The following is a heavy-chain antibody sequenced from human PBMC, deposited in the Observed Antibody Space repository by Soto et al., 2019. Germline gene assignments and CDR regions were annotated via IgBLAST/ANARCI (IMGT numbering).Heavy chain of an antibody. D-gene: IGHD2-15*01. V-gene: IGHV5-51*01. CDR3: ARAGRGRGGTPHVFDI. J-gene: IGHJ3*02. Sequence: PGESLKISCKCSGYSFTSYWIGWVRQMPGKGLEWMGIIYPGDSDTRYSPSFQGQVTISADKSISTAYLQSSSLKASDTAMYYWARAGRGRGGTPHVFDIWGKGTMVTVSS. CDR1: GYSFTSYW. CDR2: IYPGDSDT.